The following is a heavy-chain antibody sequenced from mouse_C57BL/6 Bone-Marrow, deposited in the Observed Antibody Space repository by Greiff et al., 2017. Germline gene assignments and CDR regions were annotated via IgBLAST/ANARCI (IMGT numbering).Heavy chain of an antibody. J-gene: IGHJ1*03. CDR1: GYAFTNYL. CDR2: INPGSGGT. V-gene: IGHV1-54*01. Sequence: QVHVKQSGAELVRPGTSVKVSCTASGYAFTNYLIEWVKQRPGQGLEWIGVINPGSGGTNYNEKFKGQATLTADKSSSTAYMQLSSLTSEDSAVYFCARSPYYDYDPGYFDVWGTGTTGTVSS. CDR3: ARSPYYDYDPGYFDV. D-gene: IGHD2-4*01.